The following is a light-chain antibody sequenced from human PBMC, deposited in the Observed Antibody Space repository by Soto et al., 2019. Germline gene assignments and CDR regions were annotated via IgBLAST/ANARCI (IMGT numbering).Light chain of an antibody. V-gene: IGLV2-11*01. CDR2: DVN. CDR1: GSDVGGYNY. CDR3: CSYAGSFIWV. Sequence: QSALTQPRSVSGSPGQSVTISCTGTGSDVGGYNYVSWYQHHPGKAPKLMIYDVNKRPSGVPDRFSGSKSGNTASLTVSGLQAEDEADYYCCSYAGSFIWVFGGGTKLTVL. J-gene: IGLJ3*02.